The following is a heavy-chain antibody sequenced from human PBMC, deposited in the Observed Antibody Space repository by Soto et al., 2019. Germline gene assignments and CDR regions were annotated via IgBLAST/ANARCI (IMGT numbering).Heavy chain of an antibody. Sequence: QLHLVQSGAVVKKPGASVTVSCSASGYPVTAYYMHWVRQAPGRGLEWMGGINPATGAAKYTQTFQGRVTITRDTSTLTVFKELGGLTSADTAFFYCAMGGGVGVAGSAAFDMWGQGTLVTVSS. CDR3: AMGGGVGVAGSAAFDM. V-gene: IGHV1-2*02. CDR2: INPATGAA. CDR1: GYPVTAYY. D-gene: IGHD3-3*01. J-gene: IGHJ3*02.